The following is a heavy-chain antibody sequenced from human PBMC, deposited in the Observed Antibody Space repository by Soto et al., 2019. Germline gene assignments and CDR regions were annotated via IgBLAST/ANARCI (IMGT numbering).Heavy chain of an antibody. CDR2: ISYIGYT. CDR3: ARLVGVYARAFDY. Sequence: SETLSLTCTVSGGSITTSDYYWAWIRQPPGKGLEWIGGISYIGYTQYNPSLKSRVTMSLDTSKNQFSLKLSSVTAADTAVYYCARLVGVYARAFDYWGQGSLVTVSS. D-gene: IGHD2-8*01. V-gene: IGHV4-39*01. J-gene: IGHJ4*02. CDR1: GGSITTSDYY.